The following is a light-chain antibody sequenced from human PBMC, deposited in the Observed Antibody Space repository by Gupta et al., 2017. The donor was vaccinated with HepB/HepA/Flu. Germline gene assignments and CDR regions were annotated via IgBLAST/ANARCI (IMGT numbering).Light chain of an antibody. CDR3: MQALQTPTIT. J-gene: IGKJ5*01. CDR1: QSLLHSNGYNY. Sequence: DIVMTHSPLSLRVTPGELATHPCRSSQSLLHSNGYNYLEWYLQKPGLFPQLLIYLGSNRASGVPDRFSGSGSGTDFTLKISRVEAEDVGVDYCMQALQTPTITFGQGTRLEIK. V-gene: IGKV2-28*01. CDR2: LGS.